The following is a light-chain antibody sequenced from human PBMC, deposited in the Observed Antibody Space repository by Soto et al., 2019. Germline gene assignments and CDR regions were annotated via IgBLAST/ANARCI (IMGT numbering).Light chain of an antibody. V-gene: IGLV2-14*01. CDR2: KAS. CDR3: SSYTSGSTLYV. Sequence: QFVLTQPASVSGSPGQSITISCTGTSSDVGGYDYVSWYQQHPGKAPRLMIYKASNRPSGVSHRFSGSRSGNTASLTISGLQAEDEADYYCSSYTSGSTLYVFGTGTKVTV. J-gene: IGLJ1*01. CDR1: SSDVGGYDY.